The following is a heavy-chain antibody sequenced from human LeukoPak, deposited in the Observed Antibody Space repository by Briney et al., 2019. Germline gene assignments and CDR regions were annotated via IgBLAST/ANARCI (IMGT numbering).Heavy chain of an antibody. V-gene: IGHV5-51*01. Sequence: GGSLEISCQGSGYIFTTYWIGWVRQVPGKGLEGMGIIYPGDSDTRYSPSFQVQVPISADKSISTAYLQWSSLKASDPAMYYCARLGGSGSYYWFDYWGQGTLVTVSS. D-gene: IGHD3-10*01. CDR2: IYPGDSDT. J-gene: IGHJ4*02. CDR1: GYIFTTYW. CDR3: ARLGGSGSYYWFDY.